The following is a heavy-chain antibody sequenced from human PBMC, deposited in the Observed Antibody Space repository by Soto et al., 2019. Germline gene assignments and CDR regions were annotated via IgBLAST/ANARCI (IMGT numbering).Heavy chain of an antibody. CDR1: GGSISSGDYY. CDR3: ARAYDSSGYEYYFGY. J-gene: IGHJ4*02. V-gene: IGHV4-30-4*01. CDR2: IYYSGST. Sequence: SETLSLTCTVSGGSISSGDYYWSWIRQPPGKGLEWIGYIYYSGSTYYNPSLKSRVTISVDTSKNQFSLKLSSVTAADTAVYYCARAYDSSGYEYYFGYWGQGTLVTVSS. D-gene: IGHD3-22*01.